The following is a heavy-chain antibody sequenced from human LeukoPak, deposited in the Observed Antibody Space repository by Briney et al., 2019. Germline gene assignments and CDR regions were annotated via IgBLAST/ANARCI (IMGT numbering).Heavy chain of an antibody. D-gene: IGHD6-19*01. CDR1: GFTFSSYE. CDR3: AKDLPGDSSGWLYFDY. CDR2: ISSSGSTI. Sequence: GGSLRLSCAASGFTFSSYEMNWVRQAPGKGLEWVSYISSSGSTIYYADSVKGRFTISRDNAKNSLYLQMNSLRAEDTAVYYCAKDLPGDSSGWLYFDYWGQGTLVTVSS. V-gene: IGHV3-48*03. J-gene: IGHJ4*02.